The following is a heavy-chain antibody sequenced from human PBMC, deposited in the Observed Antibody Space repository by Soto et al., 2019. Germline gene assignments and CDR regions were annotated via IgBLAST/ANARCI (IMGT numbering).Heavy chain of an antibody. CDR2: IYYSGST. CDR3: ARQYGDYVRGAFDI. D-gene: IGHD4-17*01. V-gene: IGHV4-59*01. J-gene: IGHJ3*02. CDR1: GGSISSYY. Sequence: QVQLQESGPGLVKPSETLSLTCTVSGGSISSYYWSWIRQPPGKGLEWIGYIYYSGSTHYNPSLTSRVTISVDTSKNQSSLKLSSVTAADTAVYYCARQYGDYVRGAFDIWGQGTMVTVSS.